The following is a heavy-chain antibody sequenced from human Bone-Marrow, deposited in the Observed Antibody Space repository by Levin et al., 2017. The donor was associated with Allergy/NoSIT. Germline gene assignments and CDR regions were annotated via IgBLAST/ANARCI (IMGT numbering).Heavy chain of an antibody. Sequence: PSETLSLTCTVSGGSMNTYFWSWIRQPPGKGLEWIGFIYYSGSSDYNPSLKSRVTISADTSKNQFSLRLTSVTAADTAVYYCARDRRLRFAADAFDIWGQGTMVTVSS. CDR3: ARDRRLRFAADAFDI. V-gene: IGHV4-59*01. CDR1: GGSMNTYF. CDR2: IYYSGSS. D-gene: IGHD3-10*01. J-gene: IGHJ3*02.